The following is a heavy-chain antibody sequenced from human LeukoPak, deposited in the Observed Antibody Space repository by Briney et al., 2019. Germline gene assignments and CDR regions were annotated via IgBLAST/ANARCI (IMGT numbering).Heavy chain of an antibody. V-gene: IGHV1-18*01. CDR2: ISAYNGNT. CDR1: GYTFTSYG. D-gene: IGHD2-15*01. J-gene: IGHJ6*03. CDR3: ARDGYCSGGSCYIPSGYYYMDV. Sequence: ASVKVSCKASGYTFTSYGISWVRQAPGQGLEWMGWISAYNGNTNYAQKLQGRVTMTTDTSTSTAYMELKSLRSDDTAVYYCARDGYCSGGSCYIPSGYYYMDVWGKGTTVTVSS.